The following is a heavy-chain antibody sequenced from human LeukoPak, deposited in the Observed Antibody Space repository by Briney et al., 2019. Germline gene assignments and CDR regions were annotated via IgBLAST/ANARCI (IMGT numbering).Heavy chain of an antibody. D-gene: IGHD3-3*01. CDR3: ARVWSGYYRKLNWFDP. CDR1: GGSFSGYY. Sequence: PSETLSLTCAVYGGSFSGYYWGWIRQPPGKGLEWIGEINHSGSTNYNPSLKSRVTISVDTSKNQFSLKLSSVTAADTAVYYCARVWSGYYRKLNWFDPWGQGTLVTVSS. J-gene: IGHJ5*02. V-gene: IGHV4-34*01. CDR2: INHSGST.